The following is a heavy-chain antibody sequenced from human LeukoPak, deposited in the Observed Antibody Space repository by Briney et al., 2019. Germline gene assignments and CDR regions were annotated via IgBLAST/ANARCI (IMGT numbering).Heavy chain of an antibody. D-gene: IGHD6-13*01. Sequence: GGSLRLSCAASGFTFSSYWMSWVRQAQGKGLEWVANIKQDGSEKYYVDSVKGRFTVSRDNAKNSLYLQMNSLRAEDTAVYYCARVYRSSSGYCFDFWGQGTLVTVSS. J-gene: IGHJ4*02. CDR3: ARVYRSSSGYCFDF. CDR1: GFTFSSYW. CDR2: IKQDGSEK. V-gene: IGHV3-7*01.